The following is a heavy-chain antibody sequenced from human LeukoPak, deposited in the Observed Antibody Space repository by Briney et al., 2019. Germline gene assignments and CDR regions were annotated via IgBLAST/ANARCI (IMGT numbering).Heavy chain of an antibody. CDR2: IIPIFGTA. CDR1: GGTFSSYA. V-gene: IGHV1-69*13. D-gene: IGHD5-24*01. Sequence: GASVKVSCKASGGTFSSYAISWVRQAPGQGLEWMGGIIPIFGTANYAQRFQGRVTITADESTSTAYMELSSLRSEDTAVYYCARGDGYNSFDYWGQGTLVTVSS. CDR3: ARGDGYNSFDY. J-gene: IGHJ4*02.